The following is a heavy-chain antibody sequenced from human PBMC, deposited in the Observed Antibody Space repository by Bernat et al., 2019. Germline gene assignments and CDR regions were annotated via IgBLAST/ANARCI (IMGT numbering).Heavy chain of an antibody. J-gene: IGHJ6*02. CDR1: GYTFTSYG. CDR3: ARIPMVYGTDRVYYYGMDV. CDR2: ISAYNGNT. Sequence: QVQLVQSGAEVKKPGASVKVSCKASGYTFTSYGISWVRQAPGQGLEWMGWISAYNGNTNYAQKLQGRVTMTTDTSTSTAYMELRSLRSDDTAVYYCARIPMVYGTDRVYYYGMDVWGQGTTVTVSS. D-gene: IGHD2-8*01. V-gene: IGHV1-18*01.